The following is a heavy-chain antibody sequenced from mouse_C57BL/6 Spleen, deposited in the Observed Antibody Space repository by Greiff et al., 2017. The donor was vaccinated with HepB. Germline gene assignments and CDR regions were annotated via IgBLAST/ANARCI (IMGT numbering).Heavy chain of an antibody. V-gene: IGHV1-15*01. J-gene: IGHJ1*03. Sequence: VKLMESGAELVRPGASVTLSCKASGYTFTDYEMHWVKQTPVHGLEWIGAIDPETGGTAYNQKFKGKAILTADKSSSTAYMELRSLTSEDSAVYYCTRPYYYGSPYWYFDVWGTGTTVTVSS. CDR3: TRPYYYGSPYWYFDV. D-gene: IGHD1-1*01. CDR2: IDPETGGT. CDR1: GYTFTDYE.